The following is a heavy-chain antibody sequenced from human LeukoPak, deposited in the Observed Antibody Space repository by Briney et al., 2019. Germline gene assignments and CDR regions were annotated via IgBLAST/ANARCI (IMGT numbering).Heavy chain of an antibody. D-gene: IGHD3-10*01. Sequence: SSETLSLTCTVSGGSISSSSYYWGWIRQPPGKGLEWIGSFYYSGSTYYNPSLKSRVTISVDTSKNQFSLKLSSVTAADTAVYYCARRGQYYGSGSYSHWGQGTLVTVSS. CDR2: FYYSGST. J-gene: IGHJ4*02. CDR1: GGSISSSSYY. CDR3: ARRGQYYGSGSYSH. V-gene: IGHV4-39*01.